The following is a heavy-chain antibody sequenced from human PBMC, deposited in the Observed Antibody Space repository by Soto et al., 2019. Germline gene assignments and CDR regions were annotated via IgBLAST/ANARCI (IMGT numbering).Heavy chain of an antibody. CDR1: GYTFTAYW. V-gene: IGHV5-51*01. D-gene: IGHD4-4*01. J-gene: IGHJ6*02. Sequence: GESLKISCKGSGYTFTAYWIGWVRQLPGKGLEWMGIIYPGDSDTRYSPSFQGHVTITVDKSTSTAYLQWNTLKASDTAMYYCVRHISNFRYYYYARDVWGQGTTVTVSS. CDR3: VRHISNFRYYYYARDV. CDR2: IYPGDSDT.